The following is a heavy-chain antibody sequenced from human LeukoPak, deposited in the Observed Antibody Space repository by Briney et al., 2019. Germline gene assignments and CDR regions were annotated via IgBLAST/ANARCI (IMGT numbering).Heavy chain of an antibody. Sequence: SETLSLTCTVSGDSISTSSYYWGWIRQPPGKGLEWLGSIYYSGSTYYNPTLKSRVTISVDTSKNQFSLNLYSVTAADTAVFYCARSYYYDYRQIDYWGQGTLVTVSS. CDR3: ARSYYYDYRQIDY. D-gene: IGHD3-22*01. J-gene: IGHJ4*02. V-gene: IGHV4-39*01. CDR2: IYYSGST. CDR1: GDSISTSSYY.